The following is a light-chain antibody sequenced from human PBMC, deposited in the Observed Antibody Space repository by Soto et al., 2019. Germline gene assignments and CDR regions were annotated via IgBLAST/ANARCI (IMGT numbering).Light chain of an antibody. J-gene: IGKJ3*01. CDR1: QSVLYSSNNKNY. V-gene: IGKV4-1*01. CDR3: QQYYSTPPFT. CDR2: WAS. Sequence: DIVMTQSPDSLAVSLGERATINCKSSQSVLYSSNNKNYLAWYQQKTGQPPNLLIYWASTRESGVPDRFSGSGSGTDFTLTISSLQAEDVAVYYCQQYYSTPPFTFGPGTKVDIK.